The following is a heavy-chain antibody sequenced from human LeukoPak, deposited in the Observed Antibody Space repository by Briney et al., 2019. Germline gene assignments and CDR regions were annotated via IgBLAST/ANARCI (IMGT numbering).Heavy chain of an antibody. Sequence: GGSLRLSCAASGFTFSSYSMMWVRQAPGKGLEWVAVISYDGSNKYYADSVKGRFTISRDNAKNSLYLQMNSLRAEDTAVYYCARGLGYSGYDSPGGWGQGTLVTVSS. D-gene: IGHD5-12*01. CDR3: ARGLGYSGYDSPGG. CDR2: ISYDGSNK. CDR1: GFTFSSYS. J-gene: IGHJ4*02. V-gene: IGHV3-30*03.